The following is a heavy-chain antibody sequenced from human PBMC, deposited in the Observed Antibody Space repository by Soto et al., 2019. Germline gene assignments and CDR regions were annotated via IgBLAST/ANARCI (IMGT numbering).Heavy chain of an antibody. V-gene: IGHV1-2*04. Sequence: QVQLVQSGAEVKKPGASVKVSCKASGYTFTGYDMHWVRQAPGQGLEWMGWINPHSGGTNYAQKFQGWVTMTRDTSISTAYMELSRLRSDDTAVYYCARSEDTGDYYGMDVWGQGTTVTVSS. CDR2: INPHSGGT. CDR3: ARSEDTGDYYGMDV. CDR1: GYTFTGYD. J-gene: IGHJ6*02. D-gene: IGHD2-15*01.